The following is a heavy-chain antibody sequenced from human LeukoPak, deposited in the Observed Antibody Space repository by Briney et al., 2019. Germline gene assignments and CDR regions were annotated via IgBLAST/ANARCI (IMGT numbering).Heavy chain of an antibody. D-gene: IGHD1-1*01. CDR1: GYTFTTYD. V-gene: IGHV1-8*01. CDR3: AMGERSYYFDY. CDR2: MNPNSANT. Sequence: ASVKVSCKASGYTFTTYDINWVRQATGQGLEWMGWMNPNSANTGYAQKFQGRVTMTRNTSISTAYMELSSLRSEDSAVYYCAMGERSYYFDYWGQGTLVTVSS. J-gene: IGHJ4*02.